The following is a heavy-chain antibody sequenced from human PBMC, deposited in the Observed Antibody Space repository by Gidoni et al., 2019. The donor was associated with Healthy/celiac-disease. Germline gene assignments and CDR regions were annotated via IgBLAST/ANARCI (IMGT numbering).Heavy chain of an antibody. CDR3: AKGNIDPFDWLPRTPFDY. D-gene: IGHD3-9*01. V-gene: IGHV3-23*01. CDR2: ISGSGGST. Sequence: EVQLLEPGGGLVQPVGSLRLSCAASGFTFSSYAMGWVRQAPGQGLEWVSAISGSGGSTYYADSVKGRFTISRDNSKNTLYLQMNSLRAEDTAVYYCAKGNIDPFDWLPRTPFDYWGQGTLVTVSS. J-gene: IGHJ4*02. CDR1: GFTFSSYA.